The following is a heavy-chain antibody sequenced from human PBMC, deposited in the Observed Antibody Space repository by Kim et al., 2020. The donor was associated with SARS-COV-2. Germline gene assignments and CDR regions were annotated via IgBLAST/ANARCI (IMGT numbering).Heavy chain of an antibody. Sequence: ASVKVSCKASGYTFTGYYMHWVRQAPGQGLEWMGWINPNSGGTNYAQKFQGRVTMTRDTSISTAYMELSRLRSDDTAVYYGSRDWVRITMVRGVIILYGMDVWGQGTTVTVSS. D-gene: IGHD3-10*01. CDR2: INPNSGGT. CDR3: SRDWVRITMVRGVIILYGMDV. V-gene: IGHV1-2*02. J-gene: IGHJ6*02. CDR1: GYTFTGYY.